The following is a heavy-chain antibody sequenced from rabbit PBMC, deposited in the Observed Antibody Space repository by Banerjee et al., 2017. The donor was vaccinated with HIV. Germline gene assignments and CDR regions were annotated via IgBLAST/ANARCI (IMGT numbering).Heavy chain of an antibody. CDR2: IDPVFGST. V-gene: IGHV1S45*01. J-gene: IGHJ4*01. CDR1: GFSFSSGYD. Sequence: QEQLEESGGDLVKPEGSLTLTCKASGFSFSSGYDMCLVRQAPGKGLEWIGYIDPVFGSTYYATWVNGRFPISSHNAQNTLYLQLNSLTAADTATYFCARDGAGGSYFNLWGPGTLVTVS. CDR3: ARDGAGGSYFNL. D-gene: IGHD8-1*01.